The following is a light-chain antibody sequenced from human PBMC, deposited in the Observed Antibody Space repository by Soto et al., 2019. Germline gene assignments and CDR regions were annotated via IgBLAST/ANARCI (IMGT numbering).Light chain of an antibody. CDR1: SSDVGTYNL. J-gene: IGLJ1*01. Sequence: QSVLTQPASVSGSPGQSITISCTGTSSDVGTYNLVSWYQQHPGKAPKLLISEDNKRPSGVSTRFSGSKSGNTASLSISGLQAEYEADYFCCSYATINTFVFGTGTKLTVL. CDR3: CSYATINTFV. V-gene: IGLV2-23*02. CDR2: EDN.